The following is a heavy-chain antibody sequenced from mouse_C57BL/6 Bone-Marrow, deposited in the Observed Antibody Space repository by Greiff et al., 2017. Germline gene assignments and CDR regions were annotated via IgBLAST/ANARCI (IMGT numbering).Heavy chain of an antibody. Sequence: VQLQQSGAELVRPGASVKLSCTASGFNIKDDYMHWVKQRPEQGLEWIGWIDPENGDTEYASKFQGKATITADTSSNTAYLQLSSLTSEDTAVYYCTTWIVESDYYSMDYWGQGTSVTVSS. CDR2: IDPENGDT. V-gene: IGHV14-4*01. J-gene: IGHJ4*01. D-gene: IGHD1-1*01. CDR3: TTWIVESDYYSMDY. CDR1: GFNIKDDY.